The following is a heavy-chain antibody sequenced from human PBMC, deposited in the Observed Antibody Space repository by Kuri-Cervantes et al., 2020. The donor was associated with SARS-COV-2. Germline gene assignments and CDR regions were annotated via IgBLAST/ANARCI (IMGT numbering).Heavy chain of an antibody. D-gene: IGHD3-10*01. CDR1: GGSINSGGYS. V-gene: IGHV4-30-2*01. J-gene: IGHJ5*02. Sequence: SETLSLTCAVSGGSINSGGYSWSWIRQPPGKGLEWIGYIYHSGSTYYNPSLKSRVTISVDRSKNQFSLKLSSVTAADTAVYYCARGRITMVRGVAKSNWFDPWGQGTLVTVSS. CDR2: IYHSGST. CDR3: ARGRITMVRGVAKSNWFDP.